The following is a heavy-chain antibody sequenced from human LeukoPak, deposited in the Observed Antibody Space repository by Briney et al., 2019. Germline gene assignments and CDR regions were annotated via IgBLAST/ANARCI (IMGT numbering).Heavy chain of an antibody. CDR1: GFTFSSYG. CDR3: ANIYCSSTSCPDY. D-gene: IGHD2-2*01. V-gene: IGHV3-30*02. CDR2: IRYDGSNK. J-gene: IGHJ4*02. Sequence: RGSLRLSCAASGFTFSSYGMHWVRQAPGKGLEWAAFIRYDGSNKYYADSVKGRFTVSRDNSKNTLYLQMNSLRAEDTAVYYCANIYCSSTSCPDYWGQGTLVTVSS.